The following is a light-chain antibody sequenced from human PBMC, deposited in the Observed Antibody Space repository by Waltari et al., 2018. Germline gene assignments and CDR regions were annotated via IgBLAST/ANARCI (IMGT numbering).Light chain of an antibody. CDR1: KDIRNY. V-gene: IGKV1-33*01. J-gene: IGKJ2*01. CDR3: QQYDNLPYT. CDR2: DAS. Sequence: DIQMTLSPSSLSAFVGVRVTITCQAMKDIRNYLNWYQQKPGKAPKLLIYDASNLETGVPSRLSGSGSGTDFTFTISSLQPEDIETYYCQQYDNLPYTFGQGTKLEIK.